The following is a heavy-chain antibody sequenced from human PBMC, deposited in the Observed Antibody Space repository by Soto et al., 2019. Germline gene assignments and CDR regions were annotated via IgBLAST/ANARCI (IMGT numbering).Heavy chain of an antibody. D-gene: IGHD2-15*01. Sequence: PSETLSLTCSVSGGSISSGGNYWSWIRQHPGKGLEWIGYIYYSGSTYYNPSLKSRVTISVDTSKNQFSVKLSSVTAADTAVYYCARDPSVANYWYFDLWGRGTLVTVSS. CDR3: ARDPSVANYWYFDL. J-gene: IGHJ2*01. CDR1: GGSISSGGNY. V-gene: IGHV4-31*03. CDR2: IYYSGST.